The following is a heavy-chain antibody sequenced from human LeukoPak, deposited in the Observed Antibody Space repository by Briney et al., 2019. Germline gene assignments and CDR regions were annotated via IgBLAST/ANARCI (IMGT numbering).Heavy chain of an antibody. J-gene: IGHJ4*02. CDR2: IYPGDSDT. CDR1: GNSFTNYW. D-gene: IGHD3-10*01. V-gene: IGHV5-51*01. CDR3: ARRDGYYGSGSYYNFDY. Sequence: GESLKISWMGSGNSFTNYWIAWVRQMPGKGLEWMGIIYPGDSDTRYSPSFQGQVTISADKSINTVYLQWSSLKASDTAMYYCARRDGYYGSGSYYNFDYWGQGTLVTVSS.